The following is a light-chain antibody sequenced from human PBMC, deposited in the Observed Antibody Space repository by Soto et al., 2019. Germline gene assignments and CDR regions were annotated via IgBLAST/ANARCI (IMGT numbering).Light chain of an antibody. V-gene: IGKV3-20*01. Sequence: EIVLTQAPDTLSLSPGERGTLSCRASQSVRRSYLAWYQQKPGQAPRLLMFGASSRATGIADRLSGSASGTEFTLTISRMEPEDFAVYYCQQYGSSPTFGHGTRLEIK. CDR3: QQYGSSPT. J-gene: IGKJ5*01. CDR2: GAS. CDR1: QSVRRSY.